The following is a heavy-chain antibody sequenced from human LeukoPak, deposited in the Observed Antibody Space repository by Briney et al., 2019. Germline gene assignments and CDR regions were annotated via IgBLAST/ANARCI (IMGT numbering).Heavy chain of an antibody. Sequence: SGGSLRLSCAASGFTFSNYWIHWVRQAPGKGLVWVSRIDNAGSITTYADSVKGRFTISRDNAENTLYLQMNSLRVEDTAVYYCARGSGAFDIWGQGTMVTVSS. CDR2: IDNAGSIT. J-gene: IGHJ3*02. CDR1: GFTFSNYW. CDR3: ARGSGAFDI. V-gene: IGHV3-74*03.